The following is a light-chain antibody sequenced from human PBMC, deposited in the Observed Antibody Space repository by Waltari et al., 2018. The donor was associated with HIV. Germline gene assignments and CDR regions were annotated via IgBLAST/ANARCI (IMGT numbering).Light chain of an antibody. CDR1: SLRSYY. Sequence: SSELTQDPAVSVALGQTVRITCQGDSLRSYYASWYQQKPGQAPVLVIYGKNNRFPGSSSGNTASLTITGAQAEDEADYYCNSRDSSGNPLFGGGTKLTVL. J-gene: IGLJ3*02. V-gene: IGLV3-19*01. CDR2: GKN. CDR3: NSRDSSGNPL.